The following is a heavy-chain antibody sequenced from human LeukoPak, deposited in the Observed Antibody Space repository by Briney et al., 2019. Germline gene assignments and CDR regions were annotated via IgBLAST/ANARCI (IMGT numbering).Heavy chain of an antibody. D-gene: IGHD3-10*01. CDR3: ARSDYHNSGSHTVFDAFDI. Sequence: PSETLSLTCTVSGGSISRYYWSWIRRPPGKGLEWIGYIDDSGNTNYNPSLKSQVTISVDKSKNQFSLKLSFVTGADTAMYYCARSDYHNSGSHTVFDAFDIWGQGTRVTVSS. J-gene: IGHJ3*02. V-gene: IGHV4-59*01. CDR1: GGSISRYY. CDR2: IDDSGNT.